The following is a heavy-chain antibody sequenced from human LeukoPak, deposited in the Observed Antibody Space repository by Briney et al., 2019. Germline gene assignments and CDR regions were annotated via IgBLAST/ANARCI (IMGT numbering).Heavy chain of an antibody. D-gene: IGHD5-12*01. Sequence: SETLSLTCTVSGGSISSYYWGWIRQPPGKGLEWIGSIYYSGSTYYNPSLKSRVTISVDTSKNQFSLKLSSVTAADTAVYYCARYSGYDYWFDPWGQGTLVTVSS. CDR1: GGSISSYY. V-gene: IGHV4-39*07. CDR2: IYYSGST. CDR3: ARYSGYDYWFDP. J-gene: IGHJ5*02.